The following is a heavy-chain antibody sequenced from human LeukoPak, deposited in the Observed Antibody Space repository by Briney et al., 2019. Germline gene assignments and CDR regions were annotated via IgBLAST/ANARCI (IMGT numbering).Heavy chain of an antibody. CDR3: ARDFEYYDSSGTRLKNYGMDV. J-gene: IGHJ6*02. D-gene: IGHD3-22*01. Sequence: PGGSLRLSCVASGFTLSSYWMHWVRQGTGKRLVWVSRINSDGSSTSYADSVRDRFTISRDNAKNTLYLQMNSLRADDTAVYYCARDFEYYDSSGTRLKNYGMDVWGQGTTVTVSS. CDR2: INSDGSST. CDR1: GFTLSSYW. V-gene: IGHV3-74*01.